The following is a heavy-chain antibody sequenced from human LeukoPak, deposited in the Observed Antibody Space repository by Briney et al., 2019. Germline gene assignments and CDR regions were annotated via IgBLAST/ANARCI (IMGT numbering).Heavy chain of an antibody. CDR1: GYSFPNYW. CDR3: ARVLWFGEHDAFDI. D-gene: IGHD3-10*01. J-gene: IGHJ3*02. CDR2: IYPGGSDT. V-gene: IGHV5-51*01. Sequence: GESPKISRKGFGYSFPNYWIGRVRQIPGEGLEWMGIIYPGGSDTRYSPSFQGQVTISADKSISTAYLQWSSLKASDTAMYYCARVLWFGEHDAFDIWGQGTMVTVSS.